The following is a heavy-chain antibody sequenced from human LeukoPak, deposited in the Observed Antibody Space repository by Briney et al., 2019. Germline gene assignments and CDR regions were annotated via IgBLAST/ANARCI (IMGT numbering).Heavy chain of an antibody. V-gene: IGHV4-39*07. Sequence: SETLSLTCTISGGSISSYYWGWIRQPPGKGLEWIGSVYYTGASYYNPSLKSRVTISIDTSKNHFSLNLTSVTAADTVVYYCARGAPPQNWGQGALVTVSS. J-gene: IGHJ4*02. CDR3: ARGAPPQN. CDR2: VYYTGAS. CDR1: GGSISSYY.